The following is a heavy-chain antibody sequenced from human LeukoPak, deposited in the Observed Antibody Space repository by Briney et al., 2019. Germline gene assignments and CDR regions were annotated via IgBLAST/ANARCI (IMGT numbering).Heavy chain of an antibody. CDR2: INHSGST. V-gene: IGHV4-34*01. CDR1: GGSFSGYY. CDR3: ARDKLGYCSGGSCDDYGMDV. Sequence: SETLSLTCAVYGGSFSGYYWSWIRQPPGKGLEWIGEINHSGSTNYNPSLKSRVTISVDTSKNQFSLKLSSVTAADTAVYYCARDKLGYCSGGSCDDYGMDVWGQGTTVTVSS. J-gene: IGHJ6*02. D-gene: IGHD2-15*01.